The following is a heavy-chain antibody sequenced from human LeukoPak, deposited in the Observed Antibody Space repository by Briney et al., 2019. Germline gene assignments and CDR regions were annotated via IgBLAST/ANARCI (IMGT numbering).Heavy chain of an antibody. CDR1: GFTFSSYS. D-gene: IGHD3-22*01. V-gene: IGHV3-48*01. J-gene: IGHJ4*02. CDR2: ISSSSSTI. CDR3: ARDHYYDSSGYVF. Sequence: GGSLRLSCAASGFTFSSYSMNWVRQAPGKGLEWVSYISSSSSTIYYADSVKGRFTISRDNAKNSLYLQMNSLRAEDTAVYYCARDHYYDSSGYVFWGQGTLVTASS.